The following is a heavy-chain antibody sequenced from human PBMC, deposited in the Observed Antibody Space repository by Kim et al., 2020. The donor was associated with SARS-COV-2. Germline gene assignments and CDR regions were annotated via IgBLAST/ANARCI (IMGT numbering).Heavy chain of an antibody. D-gene: IGHD1-26*01. J-gene: IGHJ6*02. CDR3: ARFMSGTYGSYYYYGMDV. Sequence: KGRFTNSRDNAKNSLYLQMNSLRAEDTAVYYCARFMSGTYGSYYYYGMDVWGQGTTVTVSS. V-gene: IGHV3-11*03.